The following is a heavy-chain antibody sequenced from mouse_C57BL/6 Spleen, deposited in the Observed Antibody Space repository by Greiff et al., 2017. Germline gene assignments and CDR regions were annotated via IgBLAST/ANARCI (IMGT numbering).Heavy chain of an antibody. CDR1: GYTFTDYN. V-gene: IGHV1-22*01. J-gene: IGHJ3*01. D-gene: IGHD2-4*01. CDR2: INPNNGGT. Sequence: EVQLQQSGPELVKPGASVKMSCKASGYTFTDYNMHWVKQSHGKSLEWIGYINPNNGGTSYNQKFKGKATLTVNKSSSTAYMELRSLTSEDAAVYYCARGDYDYDGRFAYWGQGTLVTVSA. CDR3: ARGDYDYDGRFAY.